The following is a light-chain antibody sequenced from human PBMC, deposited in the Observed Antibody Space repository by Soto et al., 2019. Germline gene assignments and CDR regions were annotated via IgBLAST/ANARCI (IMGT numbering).Light chain of an antibody. V-gene: IGKV1-5*03. Sequence: DIQMTQSPSTLSASVGDRVTITCRASQSISSWLAWYQQKPGKAPKLLIYKASSLESGVPSRFSDSGSGTEFTLTISSLQPYDVATYYCQQYNSYPCTFGQGTKLEIK. CDR3: QQYNSYPCT. CDR2: KAS. CDR1: QSISSW. J-gene: IGKJ2*02.